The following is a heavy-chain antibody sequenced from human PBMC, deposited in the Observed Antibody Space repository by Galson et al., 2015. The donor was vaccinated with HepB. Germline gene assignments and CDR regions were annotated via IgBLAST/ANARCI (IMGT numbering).Heavy chain of an antibody. CDR3: ARDRATIVATTLDY. Sequence: SLRLSCAASGFTFSSHGMHWVRQVPGKGLEWVAVIWYDGSNQYYADSVKGRFTISRDNSKNTLYLQMNSLRAEDTAVYYCARDRATIVATTLDYWGQGTLVTVSS. CDR1: GFTFSSHG. CDR2: IWYDGSNQ. D-gene: IGHD5-12*01. J-gene: IGHJ4*02. V-gene: IGHV3-33*01.